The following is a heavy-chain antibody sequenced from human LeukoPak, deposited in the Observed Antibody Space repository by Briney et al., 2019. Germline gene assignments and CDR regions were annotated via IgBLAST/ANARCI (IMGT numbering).Heavy chain of an antibody. V-gene: IGHV4-31*11. Sequence: SETLSLTCAVSGGSISSGGYYWSWIRQHPGKGLEWIGCIYYSGTTYYHPSLTSRVAISVDTSKNQFSLKLSSVTAADTAVYYCARSGTVTTWNYWGQGTLVTVSS. D-gene: IGHD4-17*01. J-gene: IGHJ4*02. CDR1: GGSISSGGYY. CDR3: ARSGTVTTWNY. CDR2: IYYSGTT.